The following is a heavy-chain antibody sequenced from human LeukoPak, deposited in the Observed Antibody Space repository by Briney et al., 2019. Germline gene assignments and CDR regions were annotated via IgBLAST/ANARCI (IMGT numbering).Heavy chain of an antibody. CDR1: GYSISSGYY. V-gene: IGHV4-38-2*02. D-gene: IGHD3-16*01. Sequence: SETLSLTCTVSGYSISSGYYWGWIRQPPGKGLEWIGSIYHSGSTYYNPSLKSRVTMSVDTSKNQFSLKLSSVTAADTAVYYCAREGDYVWGSSRSFDYWGQGTLVTVSS. J-gene: IGHJ4*02. CDR2: IYHSGST. CDR3: AREGDYVWGSSRSFDY.